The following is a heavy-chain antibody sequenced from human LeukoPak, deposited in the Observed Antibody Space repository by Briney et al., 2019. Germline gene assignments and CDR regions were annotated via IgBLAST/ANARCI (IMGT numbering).Heavy chain of an antibody. CDR1: GFTFSSYS. Sequence: GGSLRLSCAASGFTFSSYSMNWVRQAPGNGLEWVSSISSSSSYIYYADSVKGRFTISRDNAKNSLYLQMNSLRAEDTAVYYCARDLLGYCSGGSCPHWFDPWGQGTLVTVSS. CDR2: ISSSSSYI. D-gene: IGHD2-15*01. J-gene: IGHJ5*02. CDR3: ARDLLGYCSGGSCPHWFDP. V-gene: IGHV3-21*01.